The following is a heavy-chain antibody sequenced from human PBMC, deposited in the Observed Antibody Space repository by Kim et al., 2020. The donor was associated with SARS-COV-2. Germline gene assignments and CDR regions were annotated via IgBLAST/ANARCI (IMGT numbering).Heavy chain of an antibody. V-gene: IGHV4-39*07. CDR3: ARWHGGYDDY. CDR2: IYFGGST. J-gene: IGHJ4*02. D-gene: IGHD3-22*01. Sequence: SETLSLTCTVSGGSISSSSYYWGWIRQPPGKGLEWIGSIYFGGSTYYNPSLKNRLTISIDTSNHQFSLKLSSVTAADTAVYYCARWHGGYDDYWGQGTLVTVSS. CDR1: GGSISSSSYY.